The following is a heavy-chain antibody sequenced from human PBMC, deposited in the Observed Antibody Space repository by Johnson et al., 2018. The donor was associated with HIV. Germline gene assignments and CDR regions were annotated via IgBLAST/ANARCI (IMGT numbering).Heavy chain of an antibody. CDR2: IYSDDST. Sequence: VQLVESGGGLVQPGGSLRLSCAASGFTVSGNYMNWVRQAPGKGLEWVSVIYSDDSTYYADSVQGRFTLSRDNSQNTLYLQMNSLRAEDTAVYYCARDGPSAEVWGQGTMVTVSS. D-gene: IGHD6-25*01. J-gene: IGHJ3*01. CDR3: ARDGPSAEV. V-gene: IGHV3-66*01. CDR1: GFTVSGNY.